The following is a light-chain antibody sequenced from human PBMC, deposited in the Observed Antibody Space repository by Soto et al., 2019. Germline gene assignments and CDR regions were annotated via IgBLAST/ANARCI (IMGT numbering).Light chain of an antibody. Sequence: EIVRTQSPATLSASPGERATLSCRASQSLSSNLAWYQQKPRQAPRLLIYGASTRATGIPARFSGRGSGTEFTLTISSLQSVDFAVYYCQQYDNWPQTFGQGTKVDI. V-gene: IGKV3-15*01. J-gene: IGKJ1*01. CDR2: GAS. CDR3: QQYDNWPQT. CDR1: QSLSSN.